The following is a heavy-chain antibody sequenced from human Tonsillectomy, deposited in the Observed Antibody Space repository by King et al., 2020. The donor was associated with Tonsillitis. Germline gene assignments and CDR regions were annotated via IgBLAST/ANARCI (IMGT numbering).Heavy chain of an antibody. Sequence: VQLVQSGAEVKKPGASVKVSCKASGYTFTGYDIHWVRQAPGQGLEWMGWINPNSGGTNTALNFQGRVTMTRDTSISTAYMELSRLRSDDTAVYYCARERVIVVVPAAMRRGWFDPWGQGTLVTVSS. CDR2: INPNSGGT. CDR3: ARERVIVVVPAAMRRGWFDP. V-gene: IGHV1-2*02. D-gene: IGHD2-2*01. J-gene: IGHJ5*02. CDR1: GYTFTGYD.